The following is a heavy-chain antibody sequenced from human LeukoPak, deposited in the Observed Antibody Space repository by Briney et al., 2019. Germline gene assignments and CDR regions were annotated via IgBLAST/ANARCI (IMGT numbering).Heavy chain of an antibody. CDR3: ARGGASSKWFDP. CDR1: GDSISGYY. V-gene: IGHV4-59*01. J-gene: IGHJ5*02. CDR2: IHSSGTT. Sequence: SETLSLTCTVSGDSISGYYWSRIRQPPGKGLEWIAFIHSSGTTNYNPSLKSRVSISVDTSNNQFSLNVNSVTAAGTAVYYCARGGASSKWFDPWGQGTLVTVSS. D-gene: IGHD6-13*01.